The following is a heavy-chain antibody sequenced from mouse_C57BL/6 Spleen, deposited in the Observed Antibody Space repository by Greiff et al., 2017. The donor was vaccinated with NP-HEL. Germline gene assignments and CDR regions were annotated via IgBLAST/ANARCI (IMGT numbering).Heavy chain of an antibody. V-gene: IGHV14-1*01. CDR3: TTRYGSSYGYYAMDY. J-gene: IGHJ4*01. CDR2: IDPEDGDT. D-gene: IGHD1-1*01. Sequence: EVKLMESGAELVRPGASVKLSCTASGFNIKDYYMHWVKQRPEQGLEWIGRIDPEDGDTEYAPKFQGKATMTADTSSNTAYLQLSSLTSEDTAVYYCTTRYGSSYGYYAMDYWGQGTSVTVSS. CDR1: GFNIKDYY.